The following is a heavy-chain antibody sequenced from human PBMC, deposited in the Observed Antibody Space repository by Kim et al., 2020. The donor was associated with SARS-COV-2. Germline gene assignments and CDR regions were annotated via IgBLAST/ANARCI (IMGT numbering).Heavy chain of an antibody. V-gene: IGHV4-39*01. CDR2: VFYSGST. CDR3: ARNSTLLSLPRDNRNKWFDV. J-gene: IGHJ5*02. Sequence: SETLSLTCTVSGDYISSSSYYWAWIRQPPGKGLECIGSVFYSGSTHYNPSLKSRLTISVDTSKNQFYLELSSVTAADTAIYYCARNSTLLSLPRDNRNKWFDVWGQGILVTVSS. D-gene: IGHD2-21*02. CDR1: GDYISSSSYY.